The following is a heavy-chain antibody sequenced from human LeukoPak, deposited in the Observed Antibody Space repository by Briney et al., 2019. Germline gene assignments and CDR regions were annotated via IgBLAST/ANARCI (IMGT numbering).Heavy chain of an antibody. CDR1: GFTFSSYG. CDR2: IRYDGSNK. D-gene: IGHD3-22*01. V-gene: IGHV3-30*02. J-gene: IGHJ4*02. Sequence: GGSLRLSCAACGFTFSSYGMHWVRQAPGKGLEWVAFIRYDGSNKYYADSVKGRFTISRDNSKNTLYLQMNSLRAEDTAVYYCAKTLDYYDSSGSFLGYWGQGTLVTVSS. CDR3: AKTLDYYDSSGSFLGY.